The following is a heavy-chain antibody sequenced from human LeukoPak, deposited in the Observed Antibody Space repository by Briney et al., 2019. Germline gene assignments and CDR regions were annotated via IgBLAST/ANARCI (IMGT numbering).Heavy chain of an antibody. Sequence: SETLSLTCTVSGGSISSYYWSWIRQPPGKGLEWIGYIYYSGSTTYNPSLKSRVTISVDTSKNQFSLKLSSVTAADTAVYYCASTEMGYCSSTSCYSFDYWGQGTLVTVSS. CDR1: GGSISSYY. J-gene: IGHJ4*02. D-gene: IGHD2-2*02. CDR3: ASTEMGYCSSTSCYSFDY. CDR2: IYYSGST. V-gene: IGHV4-59*08.